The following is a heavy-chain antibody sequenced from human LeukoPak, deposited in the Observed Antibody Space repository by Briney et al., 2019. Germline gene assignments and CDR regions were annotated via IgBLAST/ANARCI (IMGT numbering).Heavy chain of an antibody. J-gene: IGHJ4*02. D-gene: IGHD1-7*01. CDR1: GFTFDDYA. CDR2: ISWNSGSI. Sequence: GRSLRLSCAASGFTFDDYAMHWVRQAPGKGLEGVSGISWNSGSIGYADSVKGRFTISRDNAKNSLYLQMNSLRAEDMALYYCAKDINYLPKYYFDYWGQGTLVTVSS. CDR3: AKDINYLPKYYFDY. V-gene: IGHV3-9*03.